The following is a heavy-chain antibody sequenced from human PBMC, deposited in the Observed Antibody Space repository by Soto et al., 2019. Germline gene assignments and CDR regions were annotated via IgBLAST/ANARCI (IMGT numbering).Heavy chain of an antibody. V-gene: IGHV5-51*01. CDR2: IYPGDSYT. J-gene: IGHJ3*02. Sequence: GESLKISCKGSGYSFTSYWNGWVRQMPGKGLEWVGIIYPGDSYTRYSLSFQGQVTISADKSISTAYLQWSSLKASDTAMYYCASTGGWWELTGSCFDIWGQGTMVTVSS. CDR1: GYSFTSYW. D-gene: IGHD2-15*01. CDR3: ASTGGWWELTGSCFDI.